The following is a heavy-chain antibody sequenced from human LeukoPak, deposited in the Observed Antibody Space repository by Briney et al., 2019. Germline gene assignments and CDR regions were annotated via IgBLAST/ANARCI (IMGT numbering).Heavy chain of an antibody. CDR1: GFTFSDYY. D-gene: IGHD2-8*01. J-gene: IGHJ5*02. CDR3: ARDPSRYCTNGVCYTGWFDP. Sequence: PGGSLRLSCAASGFTFSDYYMSWIRQAPGKGLEWVSSISSSSSYIYYADSVKGRFTISRDNAKNSLYLQMNSLRAEDTAVYYCARDPSRYCTNGVCYTGWFDPWGQGTLVTVSS. CDR2: ISSSSSYI. V-gene: IGHV3-11*06.